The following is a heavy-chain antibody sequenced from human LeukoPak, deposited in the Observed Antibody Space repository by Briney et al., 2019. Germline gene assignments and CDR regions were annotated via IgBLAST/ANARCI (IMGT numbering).Heavy chain of an antibody. J-gene: IGHJ6*03. CDR2: ISAYNGNT. D-gene: IGHD3-3*01. CDR1: GYTFTSYG. CDR3: ARRTEVSWSGMMGGYYYYYMDV. Sequence: PAASVKVSCKASGYTFTSYGISWVRQAPGQGLEWMGWISAYNGNTNYTQKLQGRVTMTTDTSTSTAYMELRSLRSDDTAVYYCARRTEVSWSGMMGGYYYYYMDVWGKGTTVTVSS. V-gene: IGHV1-18*01.